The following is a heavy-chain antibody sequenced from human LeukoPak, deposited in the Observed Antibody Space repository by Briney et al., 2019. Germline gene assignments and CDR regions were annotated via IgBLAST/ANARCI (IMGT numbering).Heavy chain of an antibody. Sequence: PGGSLRLSCAAPGFTFSSYWMHWVRQAPRKGLVWVSRINSDGSSTSYADSVKGRFNISRDNAKNTLYLQMNSLRAEDTAVYYCTREKDYYGSSGYYRDAFDIWGQGTKVTASS. D-gene: IGHD3-22*01. J-gene: IGHJ3*02. CDR2: INSDGSST. CDR3: TREKDYYGSSGYYRDAFDI. V-gene: IGHV3-74*01. CDR1: GFTFSSYW.